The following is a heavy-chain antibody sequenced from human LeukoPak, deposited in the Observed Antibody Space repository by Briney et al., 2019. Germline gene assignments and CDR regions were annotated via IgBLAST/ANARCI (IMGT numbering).Heavy chain of an antibody. D-gene: IGHD2-15*01. CDR1: GYSFTAYY. CDR2: TNTNSGGT. J-gene: IGHJ5*02. CDR3: ARGVGSSWFDP. V-gene: IGHV1-2*02. Sequence: ASVKVSCKASGYSFTAYYMHWVPQAPGQGLEWMGWTNTNSGGTNCAQKFQGRVTMTRDTSISTAYMEMSSLISDDTAVYYCARGVGSSWFDPWGQGTLVTVPS.